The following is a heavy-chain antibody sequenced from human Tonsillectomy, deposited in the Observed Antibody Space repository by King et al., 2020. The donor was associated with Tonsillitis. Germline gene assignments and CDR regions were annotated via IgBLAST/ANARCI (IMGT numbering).Heavy chain of an antibody. J-gene: IGHJ4*02. CDR2: IFSNDEK. V-gene: IGHV2-26*01. CDR1: GFSLSNARMG. Sequence: VTLKESGPVLVKPTETLTLTCTVSGFSLSNARMGVSWIRQPPGKALEWLAHIFSNDEKSYSTSLKSRLTISKDTSKSQVVLTMTNMDPVDTATYYCARIRLYVADYYDSSGYYGVSGIDYWGQGTLVTVSS. CDR3: ARIRLYVADYYDSSGYYGVSGIDY. D-gene: IGHD3-22*01.